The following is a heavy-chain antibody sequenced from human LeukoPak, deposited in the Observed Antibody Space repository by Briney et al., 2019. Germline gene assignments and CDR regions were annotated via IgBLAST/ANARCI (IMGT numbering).Heavy chain of an antibody. Sequence: GGSLRLSCAASGFTFSSYGMHWVRQAPGKRLEWVAFIRYDGSNKYYADSVKGRFTISRDNSKNTLYLQMNSLRAEDTAVYYCARDLGAGITGTVYDIWGQGTMVTVSS. CDR2: IRYDGSNK. CDR1: GFTFSSYG. V-gene: IGHV3-30*02. J-gene: IGHJ3*02. D-gene: IGHD1-20*01. CDR3: ARDLGAGITGTVYDI.